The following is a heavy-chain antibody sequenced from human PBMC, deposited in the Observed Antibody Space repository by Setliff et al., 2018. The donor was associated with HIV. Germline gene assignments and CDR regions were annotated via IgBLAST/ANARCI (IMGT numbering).Heavy chain of an antibody. V-gene: IGHV4-34*01. CDR2: INHSGIT. CDR1: GGSFSGYY. CDR3: ARGTSGSGWYLDYYYGMDV. J-gene: IGHJ6*02. D-gene: IGHD6-19*01. Sequence: SETLSLTCAVYGGSFSGYYWSWIRQPPGKGLEWIGEINHSGITNYNPSLKSRVTISVDTSKNQFSLKLSSVTAADTAVYYCARGTSGSGWYLDYYYGMDVWGQGTTVTVSS.